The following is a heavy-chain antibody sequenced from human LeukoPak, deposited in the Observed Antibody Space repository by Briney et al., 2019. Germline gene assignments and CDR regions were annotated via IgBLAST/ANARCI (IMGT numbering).Heavy chain of an antibody. CDR2: INQDGSEE. CDR1: GFTFSNYW. D-gene: IGHD5-12*01. V-gene: IGHV3-7*01. J-gene: IGHJ4*02. CDR3: VRDGGVSGYDLLDY. Sequence: GGSLRLSCAASGFTFSNYWMTWVRQAPGKGLQWVAHINQDGSEEHYMDSVKARFTISRDNAKNSLSLQMNSLRAEDTAVYYCVRDGGVSGYDLLDYWGRGTLVTVSS.